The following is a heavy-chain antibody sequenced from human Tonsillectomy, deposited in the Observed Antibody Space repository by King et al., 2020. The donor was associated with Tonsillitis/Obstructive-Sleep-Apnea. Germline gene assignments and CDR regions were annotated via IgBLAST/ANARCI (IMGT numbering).Heavy chain of an antibody. D-gene: IGHD3-16*01. CDR1: GGSFSGYY. Sequence: VQLPQWGAGLLKPSETLSLTCAVYGGSFSGYYWTWIRQPPGKGLEWIGEINHSGSTNYNLSLKSRVTISVDTSKNQFSLKLSSVTAADTAVYYCARDNGGGSAFDIWGQGTMVTVSS. V-gene: IGHV4-34*01. CDR2: INHSGST. CDR3: ARDNGGGSAFDI. J-gene: IGHJ3*02.